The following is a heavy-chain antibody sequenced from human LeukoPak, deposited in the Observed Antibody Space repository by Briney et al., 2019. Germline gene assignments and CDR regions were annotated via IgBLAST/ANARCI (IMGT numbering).Heavy chain of an antibody. V-gene: IGHV3-53*01. CDR1: GFTVSSNY. D-gene: IGHD6-19*01. J-gene: IGHJ4*02. CDR3: AKDSNGWYQRGSNYFDY. Sequence: PGGSLRLSCAASGFTVSSNYMSWVRQAPGKGLEWISVIYSGGSTYYADSVKGRFTISRDNSKNTLYLQMNSLRAEDTAEYYCAKDSNGWYQRGSNYFDYWGRGTLVTVSS. CDR2: IYSGGST.